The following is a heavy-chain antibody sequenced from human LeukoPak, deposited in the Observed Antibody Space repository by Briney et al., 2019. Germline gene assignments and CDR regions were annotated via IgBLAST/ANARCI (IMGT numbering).Heavy chain of an antibody. V-gene: IGHV3-74*01. CDR1: GFTFSSYW. J-gene: IGHJ4*02. Sequence: GGSLRLSCAASGFTFSSYWMHWVRQAPGKGLVWVSRINSDGSSTSYADSVKGRFTISRDNAKNTLYLQMNSLRAEDTAVYYCASIEDQSIVAAIVRDYWGQGTLVTVSS. D-gene: IGHD5-12*01. CDR2: INSDGSST. CDR3: ASIEDQSIVAAIVRDY.